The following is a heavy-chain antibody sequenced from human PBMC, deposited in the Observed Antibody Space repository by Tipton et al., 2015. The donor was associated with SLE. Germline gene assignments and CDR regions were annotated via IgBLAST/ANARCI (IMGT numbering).Heavy chain of an antibody. D-gene: IGHD1-26*01. V-gene: IGHV4-59*08. CDR3: ARQDSGNYYPFDY. J-gene: IGHJ4*02. CDR2: IYYSGST. CDR1: GGSISSYY. Sequence: LRLSCTVSGGSISSYYWSWIRQPPGKGLEWIGYIYYSGSTNYNPSLKRRVTISVDTSKNQFSLKLTSVTAADTAVYYCARQDSGNYYPFDYWGQGTLVTVSS.